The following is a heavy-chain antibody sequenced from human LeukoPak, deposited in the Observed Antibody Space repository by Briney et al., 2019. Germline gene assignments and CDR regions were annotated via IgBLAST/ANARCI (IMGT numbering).Heavy chain of an antibody. CDR1: GGTFSSYA. Sequence: SVKVSCKASGGTFSSYAISRVRQAPGQGLEWMGGIIPILGTANYAQKFQGRVTITADESTSTAYMELSSLRSEDTAVYYCARDEAYCSGGSCGAFDIWGQGTMVTVSS. J-gene: IGHJ3*02. D-gene: IGHD2-15*01. CDR3: ARDEAYCSGGSCGAFDI. CDR2: IIPILGTA. V-gene: IGHV1-69*13.